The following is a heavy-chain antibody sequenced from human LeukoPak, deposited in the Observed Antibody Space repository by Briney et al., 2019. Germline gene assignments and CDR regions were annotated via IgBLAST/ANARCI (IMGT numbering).Heavy chain of an antibody. V-gene: IGHV4-39*01. J-gene: IGHJ4*02. Sequence: SETLSLTCTVSDDSISTNNYYWSWIRQPPGKGLEWVGTLHFSGTPYYSPSLNSRVSISVDTSKNQFSLTLKSVTAADTAVYYCARAISQSGYFDYWGQGTLVTVSS. CDR3: ARAISQSGYFDY. D-gene: IGHD3-10*01. CDR1: DDSISTNNYY. CDR2: LHFSGTP.